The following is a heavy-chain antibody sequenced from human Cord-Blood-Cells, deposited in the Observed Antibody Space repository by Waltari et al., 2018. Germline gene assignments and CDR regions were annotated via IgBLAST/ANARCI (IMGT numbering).Heavy chain of an antibody. CDR1: GFTFRSYS. CDR3: ARVPLVRALDY. Sequence: EVQLVESGGGLVKPGGSLRLYCAASGFTFRSYSMYWVRQAPGKGLEWVSSISSSSSYIYYADSVKGRFTISRDNAKNSLYLQMNSLRAEDTAVYYCARVPLVRALDYWGQGTLVTVSS. V-gene: IGHV3-21*01. D-gene: IGHD2-2*01. CDR2: ISSSSSYI. J-gene: IGHJ4*02.